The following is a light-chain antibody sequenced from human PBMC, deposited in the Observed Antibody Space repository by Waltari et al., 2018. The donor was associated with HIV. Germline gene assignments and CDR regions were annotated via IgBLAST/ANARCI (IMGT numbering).Light chain of an antibody. CDR1: QSLLYSNGYNY. V-gene: IGKV2-28*01. CDR2: LGS. J-gene: IGKJ2*01. Sequence: DIVMTQSPLSLPVTPGESASISCKSSQSLLYSNGYNYLDWYLQKPGQSPQLLIYLGSNRASGVPARFSGSGSGTDFTLKISRVEAEDVGVYYCVQALQTPETFGQGTKLEIK. CDR3: VQALQTPET.